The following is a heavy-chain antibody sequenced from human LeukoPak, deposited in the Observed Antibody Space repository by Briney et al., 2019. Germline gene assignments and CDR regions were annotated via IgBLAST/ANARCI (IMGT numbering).Heavy chain of an antibody. V-gene: IGHV3-33*01. CDR2: IWYDGSNK. Sequence: GGSLRLSCAASGFTFSSYGMHWVRQAPGKGLEWVAVIWYDGSNKYYADSVKGRFTISRDNSKNTLYLQMNSLRAEDTAVYYCARDRRGAGFFDYWGQGTLVTVSS. CDR1: GFTFSSYG. J-gene: IGHJ4*02. CDR3: ARDRRGAGFFDY. D-gene: IGHD3-10*01.